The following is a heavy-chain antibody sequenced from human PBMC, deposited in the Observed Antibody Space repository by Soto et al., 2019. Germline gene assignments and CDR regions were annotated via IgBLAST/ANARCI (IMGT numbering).Heavy chain of an antibody. V-gene: IGHV4-31*03. Sequence: SETLSLTCTVSGGSISSVGYYWRWIRQHPGKGLEWIGYIYYSGSTYYNPSLKSRVTISVDTSKNQFSLKLSSVTAADTAVYYWARGRGGTMVRGVLRNYYYYGMDVWGQGTTVTVSS. D-gene: IGHD3-10*01. CDR1: GGSISSVGYY. CDR3: ARGRGGTMVRGVLRNYYYYGMDV. J-gene: IGHJ6*02. CDR2: IYYSGST.